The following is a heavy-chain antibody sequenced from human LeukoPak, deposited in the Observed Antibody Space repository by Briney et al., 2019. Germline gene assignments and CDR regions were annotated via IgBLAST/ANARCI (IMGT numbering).Heavy chain of an antibody. D-gene: IGHD6-13*01. CDR3: ARAKYSSSWYEYFDY. CDR2: IYYSGST. Sequence: SETLSLTRTVSGGSISSYYWSWIRQPPGKGLEWIGYIYYSGSTNYNPSLKSRVTISVDTSKNQFSLKLSSVTAADTAVYYCARAKYSSSWYEYFDYWGQGTLVTVSS. V-gene: IGHV4-59*01. J-gene: IGHJ4*02. CDR1: GGSISSYY.